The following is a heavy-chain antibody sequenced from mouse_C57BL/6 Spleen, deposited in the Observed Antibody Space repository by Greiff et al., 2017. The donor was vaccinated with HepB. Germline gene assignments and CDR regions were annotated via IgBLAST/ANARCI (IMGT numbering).Heavy chain of an antibody. CDR1: GYTFTDYE. J-gene: IGHJ1*03. Sequence: VKLQQSGAELVRPGASVTLSCKASGYTFTDYEMHWVKQTPVHGLEWIGAIDPETGGTAYNQKFKGKAILTADKSSSTAYMELRSLTSEDSAVYYCTRSGLLPVWGTGTTVTVSS. CDR2: IDPETGGT. V-gene: IGHV1-15*01. D-gene: IGHD2-3*01. CDR3: TRSGLLPV.